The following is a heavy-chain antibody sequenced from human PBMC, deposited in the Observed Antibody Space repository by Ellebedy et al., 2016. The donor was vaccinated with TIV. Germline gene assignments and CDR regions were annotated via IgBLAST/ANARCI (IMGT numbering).Heavy chain of an antibody. J-gene: IGHJ4*02. V-gene: IGHV3-15*07. CDR1: GFTFSNSW. CDR2: IRRIVDGGTI. Sequence: GGSLRLSXVGSGFTFSNSWMDWVRQAPGKGLEWVGRIRRIVDGGTIDYAAPVKDRFTISRDDSKNTLYLQVNSLKTEDTALYYCTTDFSNWGQGTLVTVSS. D-gene: IGHD3-3*01. CDR3: TTDFSN.